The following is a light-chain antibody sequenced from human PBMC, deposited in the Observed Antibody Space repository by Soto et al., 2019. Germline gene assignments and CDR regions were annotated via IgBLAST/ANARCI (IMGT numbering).Light chain of an antibody. CDR1: QSMSSY. Sequence: DIQMTQSPSSLSASVVDRVAITCRASQSMSSYLNWYQQKPGKAPKLLIYTASSLQSGVPSRFSGSGSGTDFTLTISSLQPEDFATYYCQQSYSTRWTFGQGTKVEI. V-gene: IGKV1-39*01. CDR3: QQSYSTRWT. J-gene: IGKJ1*01. CDR2: TAS.